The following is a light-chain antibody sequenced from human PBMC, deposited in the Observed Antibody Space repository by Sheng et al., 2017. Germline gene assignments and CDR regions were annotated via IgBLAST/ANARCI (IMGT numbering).Light chain of an antibody. V-gene: IGLV1-51*02. J-gene: IGLJ1*01. CDR1: LPNQY. CDR3: GTWDSSLSVYV. CDR2: ENN. Sequence: ELTQPPSVSVSPGQTARITCSADALPNQYAYWYQQLPGTAPKLLIYENNKRPSGIPDRFSGSKSGTSATLGITGLQTGDEADYYCGTWDSSLSVYVFGTGTKVTVL.